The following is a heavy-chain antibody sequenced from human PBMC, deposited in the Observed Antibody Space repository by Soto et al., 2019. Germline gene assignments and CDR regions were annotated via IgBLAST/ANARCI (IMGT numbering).Heavy chain of an antibody. CDR3: TSVLGYHFEPGKTRYYAMDV. Sequence: QVQLVQSGAEVKKPGSSVTDSCKTSGGTFSKDAINWVRQAPGQGLEWMGLLIPVFGSPIYAKKFQGRIRITAYESTSTAFMDLSRLRSEDTAVYYCTSVLGYHFEPGKTRYYAMDVWGQGTTVSVSS. CDR2: LIPVFGSP. CDR1: GGTFSKDA. D-gene: IGHD3-9*01. J-gene: IGHJ6*02. V-gene: IGHV1-69*01.